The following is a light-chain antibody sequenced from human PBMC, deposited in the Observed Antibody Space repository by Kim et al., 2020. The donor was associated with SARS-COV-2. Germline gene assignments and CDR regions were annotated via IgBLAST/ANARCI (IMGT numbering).Light chain of an antibody. CDR2: GKN. J-gene: IGLJ1*01. Sequence: LGQTGRITCQGDSLRTYYASWYQQKPGQAPLLVIYGKNNRPSGIPDRFSGSSSGNTASLTITGAQAEDEADYYCNSRDSSGNHLGVFGTGTKVTVL. CDR1: SLRTYY. V-gene: IGLV3-19*01. CDR3: NSRDSSGNHLGV.